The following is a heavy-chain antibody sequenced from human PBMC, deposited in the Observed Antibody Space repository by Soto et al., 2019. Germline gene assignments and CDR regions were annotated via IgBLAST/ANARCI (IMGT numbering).Heavy chain of an antibody. J-gene: IGHJ4*02. V-gene: IGHV3-33*01. CDR3: ARDLVVGAYYFDY. CDR2: IWYDGSNK. Sequence: QVQLVESGGGVVQPGRSLRLSCAASGFTFSSYGMHWVRQAPGKGLEWVAVIWYDGSNKYYADSVKGRFTISRDNSKNTPYLQMNSLRAEDTAVYYCARDLVVGAYYFDYWGQGTLVTVSS. CDR1: GFTFSSYG. D-gene: IGHD1-26*01.